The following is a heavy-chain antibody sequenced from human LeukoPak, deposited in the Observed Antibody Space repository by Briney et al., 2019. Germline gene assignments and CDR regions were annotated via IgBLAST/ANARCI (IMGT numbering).Heavy chain of an antibody. CDR3: ARSPLSGGQQLVTLPFDY. Sequence: GGSLRLSCAASGFTFSDYYMSWIRQAPGKGLEWVSYISSSGSTIYYADSVKGRFIISRDNAKNSLYLQMNSLRAEDTAVYYCARSPLSGGQQLVTLPFDYWGQGTLVTVSS. J-gene: IGHJ4*02. CDR2: ISSSGSTI. CDR1: GFTFSDYY. D-gene: IGHD6-13*01. V-gene: IGHV3-11*01.